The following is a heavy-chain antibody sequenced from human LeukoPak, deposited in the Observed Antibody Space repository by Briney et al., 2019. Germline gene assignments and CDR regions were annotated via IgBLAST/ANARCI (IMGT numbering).Heavy chain of an antibody. CDR3: AGYYDSSGYYLFDY. J-gene: IGHJ4*02. Sequence: SETLSLTCAVYGGSFSGYYWSWIRQPPGKGLEWMGEINHSGSTNYNPSLKSRVTISVDTSKNQFSLKLSSVTAADTAVYYCAGYYDSSGYYLFDYWGQGTLVTVSS. CDR2: INHSGST. D-gene: IGHD3-22*01. V-gene: IGHV4-34*01. CDR1: GGSFSGYY.